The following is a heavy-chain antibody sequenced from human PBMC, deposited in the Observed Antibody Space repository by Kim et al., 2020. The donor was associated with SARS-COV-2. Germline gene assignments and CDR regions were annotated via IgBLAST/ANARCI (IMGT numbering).Heavy chain of an antibody. V-gene: IGHV3-30-3*01. Sequence: GSNKYNADSVKGRFTISRDNSKNTLYLQMNSLRAEDTAVYYCARVAALVYWGQGTLVTVSS. CDR3: ARVAALVY. D-gene: IGHD6-25*01. J-gene: IGHJ4*02. CDR2: GSNK.